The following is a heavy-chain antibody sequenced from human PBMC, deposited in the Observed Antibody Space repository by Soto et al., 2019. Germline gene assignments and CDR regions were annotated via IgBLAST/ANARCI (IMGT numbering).Heavy chain of an antibody. CDR1: GFSFVNYA. J-gene: IGHJ4*02. CDR2: LSGSGTST. Sequence: GGSLRLSCAASGFSFVNYAMNWVRQAPGKGLEWVSGLSGSGTSTYYADSVKGRFTISRDNSRDTLFLQMNSLTADDTAVYYCAKAATNGGWFNPFDTWGQGALVTVSS. D-gene: IGHD6-19*01. CDR3: AKAATNGGWFNPFDT. V-gene: IGHV3-23*01.